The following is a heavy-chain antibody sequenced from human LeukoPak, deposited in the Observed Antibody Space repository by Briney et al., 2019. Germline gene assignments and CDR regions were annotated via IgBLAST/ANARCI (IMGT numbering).Heavy chain of an antibody. V-gene: IGHV4-4*07. D-gene: IGHD6-13*01. CDR2: IYNTGST. CDR3: ARSAFLVTAPGLYYFDY. CDR1: RGSTSSYY. Sequence: SQTLSLTRTVSRGSTSSYYWSWIPQPAGKGLEWIGHIYNTGSTNYNPSLKGRVTMSVATSKNQFSLHLSSVTAADTAVYYCARSAFLVTAPGLYYFDYWGQGTLVAVSS. J-gene: IGHJ4*02.